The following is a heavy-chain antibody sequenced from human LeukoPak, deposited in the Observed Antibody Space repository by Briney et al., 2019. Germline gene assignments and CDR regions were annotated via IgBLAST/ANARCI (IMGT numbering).Heavy chain of an antibody. V-gene: IGHV3-48*03. D-gene: IGHD5/OR15-5a*01. CDR1: GFRFSAYE. J-gene: IGHJ4*02. CDR3: ASSLSGVWGPVDGY. CDR2: INSYGTI. Sequence: GGSLRLSCAASGFRFSAYEGNWVRQAPGKGLEWISHINSYGTIYYADSVKGRFTISRDNAKNLLFLQMNSLGVEDTAIYYCASSLSGVWGPVDGYWGQGTLVTVSS.